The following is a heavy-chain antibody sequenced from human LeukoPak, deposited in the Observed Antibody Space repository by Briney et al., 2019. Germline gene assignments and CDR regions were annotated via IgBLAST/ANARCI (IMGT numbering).Heavy chain of an antibody. CDR2: INHSGST. J-gene: IGHJ3*02. Sequence: SETLSLTCAVYGGSFSGYYWSWIRQPPGKGLEWIGEINHSGSTNYNPSLKSRVTISVDTSKNQFSLKLSSVTAADTAVYYCAKGGYDSSGYDPIPDAFDIWGQGTMVTVSS. D-gene: IGHD3-22*01. CDR3: AKGGYDSSGYDPIPDAFDI. CDR1: GGSFSGYY. V-gene: IGHV4-34*01.